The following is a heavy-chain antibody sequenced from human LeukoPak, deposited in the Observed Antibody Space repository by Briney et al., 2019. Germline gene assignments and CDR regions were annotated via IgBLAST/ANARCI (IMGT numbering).Heavy chain of an antibody. V-gene: IGHV3-21*01. Sequence: GGSLRLSCAASGFTFSSYSMNWVRQAPGKGLEWVSSISSSSSYIYYADSVKGRFTISRDNAKNSLYLQMNSLRAEDTGVYYCARLSYGSGSYTMGVGYWGQGTLVTVSS. CDR1: GFTFSSYS. CDR3: ARLSYGSGSYTMGVGY. J-gene: IGHJ4*02. D-gene: IGHD3-10*01. CDR2: ISSSSSYI.